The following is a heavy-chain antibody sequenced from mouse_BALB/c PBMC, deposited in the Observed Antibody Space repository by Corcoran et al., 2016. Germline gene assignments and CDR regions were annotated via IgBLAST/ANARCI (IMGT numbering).Heavy chain of an antibody. J-gene: IGHJ4*01. V-gene: IGHV1-26*01. CDR1: GYSFTGYY. D-gene: IGHD2-1*01. CDR2: INPYNGAT. Sequence: EVQLQQSGPELVKPGASVKISCKASGYSFTGYYMHWVKQSHVKSLEWIGRINPYNGATSYNQNFKDKASLTVDKSSSTAYMELHSLTSEDSAVYYCARGGNYPYAMDYWGQGTSVTVSS. CDR3: ARGGNYPYAMDY.